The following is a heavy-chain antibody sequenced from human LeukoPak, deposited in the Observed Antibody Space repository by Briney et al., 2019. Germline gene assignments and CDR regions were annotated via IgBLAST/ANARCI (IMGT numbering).Heavy chain of an antibody. D-gene: IGHD4-23*01. J-gene: IGHJ4*02. V-gene: IGHV3-66*01. Sequence: GGSLRLSCAASGFTFSDYEMNWVRQAPGKGLEWVSVIYSGGGTHYADSVKDRFSISRDNSKNTVYLQMNSLRAEDTAVYYCARDGYGGNSLYFDYWGQGTLVTVSS. CDR3: ARDGYGGNSLYFDY. CDR1: GFTFSDYE. CDR2: IYSGGGT.